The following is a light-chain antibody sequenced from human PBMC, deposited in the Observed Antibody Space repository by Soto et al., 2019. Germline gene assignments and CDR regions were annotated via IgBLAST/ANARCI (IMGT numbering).Light chain of an antibody. Sequence: IVLTQSPGTLSLSPGGRGTLSFRASQTVTRSYLAWYQHKPGQAPRLLISGISRRAPGIPDRFSGDGSGTDFTLTISRLEPEDYAVYYCHQYDGSPITFGQGTRLEI. J-gene: IGKJ5*01. V-gene: IGKV3-20*01. CDR1: QTVTRSY. CDR2: GIS. CDR3: HQYDGSPIT.